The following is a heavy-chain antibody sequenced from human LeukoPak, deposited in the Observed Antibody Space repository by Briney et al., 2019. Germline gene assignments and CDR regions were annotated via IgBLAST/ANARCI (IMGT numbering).Heavy chain of an antibody. D-gene: IGHD1-14*01. CDR1: GYTFISYG. V-gene: IGHV1-8*01. J-gene: IGHJ4*02. CDR2: ISPYNGNT. Sequence: ASVKVSCKASGYTFISYGISWVRQAPGQGLQWMGWISPYNGNTNYVQKFQGRVTMTRNTSISTAYMELNSLRSEDTAVYYCARGPSSFTGLDIDYWGQGTLVTVSS. CDR3: ARGPSSFTGLDIDY.